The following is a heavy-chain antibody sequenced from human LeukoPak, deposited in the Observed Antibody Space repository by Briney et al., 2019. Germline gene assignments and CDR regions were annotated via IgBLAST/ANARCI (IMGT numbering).Heavy chain of an antibody. J-gene: IGHJ5*02. V-gene: IGHV4-39*07. CDR1: GGSISSSTYY. Sequence: SETLSLTCTVSGGSISSSTYYWGWIRQPPGKGLEWIGSIYYSGRTYYNPSFKSRVTISVDTSKNQFSLKLSSVTAADTAVYYCARGYCSSTSCYTNRWFDPWGQGTLVTVSS. CDR2: IYYSGRT. D-gene: IGHD2-2*02. CDR3: ARGYCSSTSCYTNRWFDP.